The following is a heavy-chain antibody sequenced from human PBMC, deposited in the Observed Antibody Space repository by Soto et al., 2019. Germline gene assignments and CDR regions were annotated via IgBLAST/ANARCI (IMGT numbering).Heavy chain of an antibody. Sequence: ASVKVSCKAPGDTFNSYGISCVLQSPLQGLEWMGGIVPMFGTTNLALKFEDRVTITADELTTTVYMEIRGLTSEDTAVYYCARDLADVHLWDAFDVWGHGTRVTVSS. CDR3: ARDLADVHLWDAFDV. V-gene: IGHV1-69*13. D-gene: IGHD6-13*01. CDR2: IVPMFGTT. J-gene: IGHJ3*01. CDR1: GDTFNSYG.